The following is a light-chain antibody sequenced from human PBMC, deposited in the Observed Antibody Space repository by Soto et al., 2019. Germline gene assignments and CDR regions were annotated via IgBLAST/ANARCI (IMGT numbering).Light chain of an antibody. Sequence: EIVLTQSPATLSLSPEDRATLSCRASQSISSYLAWYQQKPGQAPRLLIYDASDGATGIPARFSGSGSGTDFTLTISSLEPEDFAVYYCHQRSNWPLTFGGGTKVDIK. CDR3: HQRSNWPLT. CDR2: DAS. J-gene: IGKJ4*01. CDR1: QSISSY. V-gene: IGKV3-11*01.